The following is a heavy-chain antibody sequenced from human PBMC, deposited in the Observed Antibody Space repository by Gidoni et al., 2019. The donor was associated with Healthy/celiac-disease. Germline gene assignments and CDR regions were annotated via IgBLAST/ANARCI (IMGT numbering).Heavy chain of an antibody. V-gene: IGHV4-39*01. CDR3: ARQGVRPVDY. D-gene: IGHD3-16*01. Sequence: RVTISVDTSKNQFSLKLSSVTAADTAVYYCARQGVRPVDYWGQGTLVTVSS. J-gene: IGHJ4*02.